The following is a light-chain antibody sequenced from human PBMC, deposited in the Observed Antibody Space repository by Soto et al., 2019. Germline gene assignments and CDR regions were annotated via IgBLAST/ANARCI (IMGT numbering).Light chain of an antibody. CDR2: DAS. J-gene: IGKJ4*01. CDR3: QQYDNVPLT. Sequence: DVQMTQSPSSLSAAVGDRVTITCQASHDISDYFNWYQHKPGEAPKLLIYDASKLEAGVQSRFSGRGSGTDFTFSISSLQAEDIATYYCQQYDNVPLTFGGGTKVEIK. CDR1: HDISDY. V-gene: IGKV1-33*01.